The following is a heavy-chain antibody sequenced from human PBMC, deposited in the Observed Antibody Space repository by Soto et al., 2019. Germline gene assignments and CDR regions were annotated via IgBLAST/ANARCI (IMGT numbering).Heavy chain of an antibody. CDR2: IDNAGSSA. J-gene: IGHJ6*02. CDR3: TRVGGSVSGMDV. CDR1: GFTFSIYW. Sequence: EVQLVESGGGLVQPGGSLRLSCAASGFTFSIYWMHWVRQAPGKGPVWVSRIDNAGSSARYADSVKGRFTISRDNAKNTGYLQVNSLRAEDTAVYYCTRVGGSVSGMDVWGQGAKVTVSS. V-gene: IGHV3-74*01. D-gene: IGHD1-26*01.